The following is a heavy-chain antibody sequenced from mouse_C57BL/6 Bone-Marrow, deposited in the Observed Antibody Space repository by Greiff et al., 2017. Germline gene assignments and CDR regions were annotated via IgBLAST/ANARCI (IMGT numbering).Heavy chain of an antibody. J-gene: IGHJ4*01. Sequence: DVKLVESGGGLVQPGGSLSLSCAASGFTFTDYYMSWVRQPPGQALEWLGFIRNKANGYTTEYSVSVKGRFTISRGNSQSILYLQMNALRAEDSAIYYCARYPYESYFYYAMDYWGQGTSVTVSS. V-gene: IGHV7-3*01. CDR2: IRNKANGYTT. CDR3: ARYPYESYFYYAMDY. CDR1: GFTFTDYY. D-gene: IGHD2-3*01.